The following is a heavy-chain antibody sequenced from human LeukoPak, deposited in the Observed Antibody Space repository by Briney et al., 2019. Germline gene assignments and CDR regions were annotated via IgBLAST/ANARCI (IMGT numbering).Heavy chain of an antibody. CDR2: IQYHGRDK. D-gene: IGHD6-19*01. V-gene: IGHV3-30*02. CDR3: AREGGRTVAGTFDN. Sequence: GGSLRLSCAASGFTFRTSGMHWVRQAPGKGLEWVAFIQYHGRDKYYADSVKGRFTISRDNSKNTLYMEVNSLRAEATAVYYCAREGGRTVAGTFDNWGQGTLVTVSS. J-gene: IGHJ4*02. CDR1: GFTFRTSG.